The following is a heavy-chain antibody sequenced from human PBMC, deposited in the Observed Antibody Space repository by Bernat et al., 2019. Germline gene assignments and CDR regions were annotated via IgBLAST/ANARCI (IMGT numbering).Heavy chain of an antibody. Sequence: QVQLVESGGGVVQPGRSLRLSCAASGFTFSSYAMHWVRQAPGKGLEWVEVISYDGSNKYYADSVKGRFTISRDNSKNTLYLQMNSLRAEDTAVYYCARTPGNSIAARVGDAFDIWGQVTMVTVSS. J-gene: IGHJ3*02. CDR2: ISYDGSNK. D-gene: IGHD6-6*01. V-gene: IGHV3-30-3*01. CDR3: ARTPGNSIAARVGDAFDI. CDR1: GFTFSSYA.